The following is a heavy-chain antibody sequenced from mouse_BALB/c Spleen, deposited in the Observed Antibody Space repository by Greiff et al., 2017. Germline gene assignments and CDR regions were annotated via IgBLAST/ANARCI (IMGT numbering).Heavy chain of an antibody. Sequence: VKLMESGAELVRPGSSVKISCKASGYAFSSYWMNWVKQRPGQGLEWIGQIYPGDGDTNYNGKFKGKATLTADKSSSTAYMQLSSLTSEDSAVYFCALTGRGYYFDYWGQGTTLTVSS. D-gene: IGHD4-1*01. J-gene: IGHJ2*01. V-gene: IGHV1-80*01. CDR3: ALTGRGYYFDY. CDR1: GYAFSSYW. CDR2: IYPGDGDT.